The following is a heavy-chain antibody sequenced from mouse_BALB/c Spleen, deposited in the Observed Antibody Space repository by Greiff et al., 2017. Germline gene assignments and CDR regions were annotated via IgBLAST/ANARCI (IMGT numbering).Heavy chain of an antibody. D-gene: IGHD2-1*01. Sequence: QVQLKESGAELAKPGASVKMSCKASGYTFTSYWMHWVKQRPGQGLEWIGYINPSTGYTEYNQKFKDKATLTADKSSSTAYMQLSSLTSEDTAVYYCNAGGNHGAFAYWGQGTLVTVSA. CDR2: INPSTGYT. CDR1: GYTFTSYW. CDR3: NAGGNHGAFAY. J-gene: IGHJ3*01. V-gene: IGHV1-7*01.